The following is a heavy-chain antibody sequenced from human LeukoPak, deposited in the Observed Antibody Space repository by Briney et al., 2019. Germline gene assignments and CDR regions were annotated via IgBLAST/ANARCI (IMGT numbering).Heavy chain of an antibody. CDR1: GGSISSYY. CDR2: IYYSGST. V-gene: IGHV4-59*01. CDR3: ARAGSGYYFDY. J-gene: IGHJ4*02. Sequence: SETLSLTCTVSGGSISSYYWSWIRQPPGKGLEWIGYIYYSGSTNYNPSLKSRVTISVDTSKNQFSLKLSSVTAADTAVYYCARAGSGYYFDYWGQGTLVTVSS. D-gene: IGHD3-22*01.